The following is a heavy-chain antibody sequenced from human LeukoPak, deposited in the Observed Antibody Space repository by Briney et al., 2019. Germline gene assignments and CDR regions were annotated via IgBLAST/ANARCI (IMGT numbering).Heavy chain of an antibody. CDR1: GFTFSSCA. CDR3: TKDHPDCRGTSCLLFDS. V-gene: IGHV3-23*01. CDR2: ITSGGGST. D-gene: IGHD2-2*01. J-gene: IGHJ4*02. Sequence: GGSLRLSCAASGFTFSSCAMTWVRQAPGKGLEWVSTITSGGGSTYYADSVKGRFTISRDNSKNTLYLQMNSLRAEDTAVFYCTKDHPDCRGTSCLLFDSWGQGTLVTVSS.